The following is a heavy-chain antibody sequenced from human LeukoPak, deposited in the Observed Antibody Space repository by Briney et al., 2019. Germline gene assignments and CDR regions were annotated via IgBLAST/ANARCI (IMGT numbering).Heavy chain of an antibody. D-gene: IGHD2-2*01. J-gene: IGHJ6*03. CDR2: IKQDGSEK. CDR1: GFTFSSYW. Sequence: PGGSLRLSCAASGFTFSSYWMSWVRQAPGKGLEWVANIKQDGSEKYYVDSVKGRFTISRDNAKNSLYLQMNSLRAEDTAVYYCARDRGWHCSSTSCYADYMDVWGEGTTVTVSS. CDR3: ARDRGWHCSSTSCYADYMDV. V-gene: IGHV3-7*01.